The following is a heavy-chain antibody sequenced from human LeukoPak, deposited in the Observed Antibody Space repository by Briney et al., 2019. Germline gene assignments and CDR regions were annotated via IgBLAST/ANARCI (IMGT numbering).Heavy chain of an antibody. Sequence: NPSETLSLTCTVSGGSISGYYWSWIRQPPGKGLEWIGYIYYSGSTNYNPSLKSRVTISVDTSKNQFSLKLSSVTAADTAVYYCARGGGPLAARLPFDYWGQGTLVTVSS. J-gene: IGHJ4*02. CDR3: ARGGGPLAARLPFDY. V-gene: IGHV4-59*01. CDR2: IYYSGST. CDR1: GGSISGYY. D-gene: IGHD3-10*01.